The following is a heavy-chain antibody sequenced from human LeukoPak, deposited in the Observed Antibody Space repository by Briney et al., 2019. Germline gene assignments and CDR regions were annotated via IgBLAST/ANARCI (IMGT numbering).Heavy chain of an antibody. D-gene: IGHD3-22*01. CDR1: GFTVSSNC. Sequence: GGSLRLSCAAPGFTVSSNCMSWVRQAPGKGLEWVSVIYSGGSTYYADSVEGRFTISRDNSKNTLYLQMNSLGAEDTAVYYCARDAVSGDAFDIWGQGTMVTVSS. V-gene: IGHV3-53*01. CDR2: IYSGGST. J-gene: IGHJ3*02. CDR3: ARDAVSGDAFDI.